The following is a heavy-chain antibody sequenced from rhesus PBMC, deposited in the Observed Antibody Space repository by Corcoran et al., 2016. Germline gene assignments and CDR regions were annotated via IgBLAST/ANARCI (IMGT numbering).Heavy chain of an antibody. D-gene: IGHD6-31*01. CDR1: GFTFSSYW. CDR2: INSGGGST. Sequence: EVQLVESGGGLAKPGGSLRLSCAASGFTFSSYWMNWVRQTPGKGLDWISTINSGGGSTYYAEPVKGRCTISRDNSKNTLSLQMNSLRPEDTAVYYCAKEGVAAAAYYGLDSWGQGVVVTVSS. V-gene: IGHV3S42*01. J-gene: IGHJ6*01. CDR3: AKEGVAAAAYYGLDS.